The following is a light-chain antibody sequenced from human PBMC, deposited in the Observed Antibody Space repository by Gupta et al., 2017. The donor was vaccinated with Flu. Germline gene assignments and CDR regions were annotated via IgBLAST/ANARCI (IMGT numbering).Light chain of an antibody. CDR2: QDT. J-gene: IGLJ3*02. Sequence: SYELSQPPSVSVPPGQTASITCSGDNLGDKYASWYQQKPGQSPVLVIYQDTKRPSGIPERFSASNSGNTATLTISGAQAMDEADYYCQAWDSRTAVFGGGTKLTVL. V-gene: IGLV3-1*01. CDR3: QAWDSRTAV. CDR1: NLGDKY.